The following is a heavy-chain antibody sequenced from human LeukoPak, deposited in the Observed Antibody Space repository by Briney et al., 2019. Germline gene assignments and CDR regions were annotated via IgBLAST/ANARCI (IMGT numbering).Heavy chain of an antibody. CDR3: ARGLILGYCNGGSCPGNAFDI. J-gene: IGHJ3*02. CDR2: IYTSGST. V-gene: IGHV4-61*02. D-gene: IGHD2-15*01. Sequence: PSETLSLTCTVSGGSISSGSYYWSWIRQPAGKGLEWIGRIYTSGSTNYNPSLKSRVTISVDTSKTQFSLKLSSVTAADTAVYYCARGLILGYCNGGSCPGNAFDIWGQGTMVTVSS. CDR1: GGSISSGSYY.